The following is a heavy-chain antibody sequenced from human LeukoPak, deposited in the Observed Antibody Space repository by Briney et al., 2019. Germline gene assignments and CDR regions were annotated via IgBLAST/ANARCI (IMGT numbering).Heavy chain of an antibody. CDR1: GFTFSSYG. CDR2: ISYDGSNK. V-gene: IGHV3-30*18. CDR3: AKEGGNYYGSGSYYNGFFDY. J-gene: IGHJ4*02. Sequence: PGGSLRLSCAASGFTFSSYGMHWVRQAPGKGMEWVAVISYDGSNKYYADSVKGRFTISRDNSKNTLYLQMNSLRAEDTAVYYCAKEGGNYYGSGSYYNGFFDYWGQGTLVTVSS. D-gene: IGHD3-10*01.